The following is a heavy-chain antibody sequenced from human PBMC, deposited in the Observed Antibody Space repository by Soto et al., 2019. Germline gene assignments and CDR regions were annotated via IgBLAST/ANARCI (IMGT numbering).Heavy chain of an antibody. D-gene: IGHD4-17*01. J-gene: IGHJ5*02. CDR1: GFSLNTGGAG. Sequence: SGPTLVNPTQTLTLTCTFSGFSLNTGGAGVGWIRQPPGKALEWLAVIYWNDDKRYNPALKSTLTITKDASKNQVVLTMTNMDPVDTATYYCAHRGYGDYPRDNLLDPWGQGTLVTVS. CDR2: IYWNDDK. CDR3: AHRGYGDYPRDNLLDP. V-gene: IGHV2-5*01.